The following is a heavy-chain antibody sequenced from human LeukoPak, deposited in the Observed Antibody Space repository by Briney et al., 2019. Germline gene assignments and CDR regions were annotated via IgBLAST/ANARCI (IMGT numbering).Heavy chain of an antibody. V-gene: IGHV3-23*01. CDR3: ARGKGIAVSSFDS. Sequence: GGSLRLSCAASGFTFSSYAMSWVRQAPGKGLEWVSGISGSGTSTYYADSVKGRFTISRDNSKNTMSQQMNSLGAEDTALYYCARGKGIAVSSFDSWGQGTLVTVSS. CDR1: GFTFSSYA. CDR2: ISGSGTST. J-gene: IGHJ4*02. D-gene: IGHD6-19*01.